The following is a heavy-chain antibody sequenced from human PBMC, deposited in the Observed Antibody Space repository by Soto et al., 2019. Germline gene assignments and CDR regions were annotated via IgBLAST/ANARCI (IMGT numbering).Heavy chain of an antibody. CDR1: GGSISSYY. CDR2: IYYSGST. D-gene: IGHD6-13*01. V-gene: IGHV4-59*01. CDR3: ARSLSIAAAGIGY. Sequence: SETLSLTCTVSGGSISSYYWSWIRQPPGKGLEWIGYIYYSGSTNYTPSLKSRVTISVDTSKNQFSLKLSSVTAADTAVYYCARSLSIAAAGIGYWGQGTLVTVSS. J-gene: IGHJ4*02.